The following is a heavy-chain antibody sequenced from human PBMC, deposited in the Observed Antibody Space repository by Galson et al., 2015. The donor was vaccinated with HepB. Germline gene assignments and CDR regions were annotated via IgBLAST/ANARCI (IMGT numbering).Heavy chain of an antibody. CDR2: IDPSNSYI. CDR3: VRRPKPMTTYCDY. D-gene: IGHD4-11*01. V-gene: IGHV5-10-1*01. Sequence: QSGAEVKKPGESLRISCNVSGYSFTSYLINWVRQTPGKGLEWMGRIDPSNSYIKYSPSFEGHVTISVDKSVNTAYLQWSSLKASDTAVYYCVRRPKPMTTYCDYWGQGTLVSVSS. J-gene: IGHJ4*02. CDR1: GYSFTSYL.